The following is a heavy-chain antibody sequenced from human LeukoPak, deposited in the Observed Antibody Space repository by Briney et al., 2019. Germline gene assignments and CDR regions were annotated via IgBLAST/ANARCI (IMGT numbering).Heavy chain of an antibody. CDR1: GYAFTSYY. D-gene: IGHD1-26*01. J-gene: IGHJ6*02. Sequence: ASVKVSCTASGYAFTSYYMHWVRQAPGQGLEWMGIINPSGGSTTYAQKFQGRVTVTRHTSTTTVYMELSSLRSEDTAVYYCARDLEGAKYGMYVWGQGTTFTVSS. V-gene: IGHV1-46*01. CDR3: ARDLEGAKYGMYV. CDR2: INPSGGST.